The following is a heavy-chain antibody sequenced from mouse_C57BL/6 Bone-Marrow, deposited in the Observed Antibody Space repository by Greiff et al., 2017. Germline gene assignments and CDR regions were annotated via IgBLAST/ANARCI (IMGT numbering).Heavy chain of an antibody. CDR3: ARKNYYGSSYGLYYAMDY. V-gene: IGHV8-12*01. Sequence: QVTLKESGPGILQSSQTLSLTCSFSGFSLSTSGMGVSWIRQPSGKGLEWLAHIYWDDDKRYNPSLKSRLTISKDTSRNQVFLKITSVDTADTATHYCARKNYYGSSYGLYYAMDYWGQGTSVTVSS. J-gene: IGHJ4*01. CDR2: IYWDDDK. CDR1: GFSLSTSGMG. D-gene: IGHD1-1*01.